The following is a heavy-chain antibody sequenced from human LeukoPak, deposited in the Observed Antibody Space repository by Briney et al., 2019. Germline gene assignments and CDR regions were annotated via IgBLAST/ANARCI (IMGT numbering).Heavy chain of an antibody. D-gene: IGHD3-22*01. CDR1: GHTFTSYY. V-gene: IGHV1-46*01. CDR2: INPSGGST. J-gene: IGHJ4*02. CDR3: ARGGNYYDSSGYYMDH. Sequence: ASVKVSCKASGHTFTSYYMHWVRQAPGQGLEWMGIINPSGGSTSYAQKFQGRVTMTRDTSTSTVYMELSSLRSEDTAVYYCARGGNYYDSSGYYMDHWGQGTLVTVSS.